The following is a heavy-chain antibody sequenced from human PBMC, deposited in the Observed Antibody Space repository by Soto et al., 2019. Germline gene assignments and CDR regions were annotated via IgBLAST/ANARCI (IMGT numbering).Heavy chain of an antibody. V-gene: IGHV1-18*01. J-gene: IGHJ4*02. CDR3: ARDPPAPDY. Sequence: QVQLVQSGAEVKKPRASVKVSCKATGYTFASYAIRWMRQAPGQGLEWMGWISAYNGNTNYAQKLQGRVTMTTDPSTSTAYMELRSLRCDDTAVYFCARDPPAPDYWGQGTLVTVSS. CDR1: GYTFASYA. CDR2: ISAYNGNT.